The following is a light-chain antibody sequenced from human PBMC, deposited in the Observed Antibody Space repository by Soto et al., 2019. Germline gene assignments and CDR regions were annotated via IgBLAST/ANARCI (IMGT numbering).Light chain of an antibody. Sequence: IQMTQSPATLSASFGDRVTITCRASQSISSWFAWYQQKPGKAPKLLIYDASSLESGVPSRFRGSGSGTEFTLTISSLQPDDFETYYCQQYNSYSLTFGQGTKVDIK. CDR1: QSISSW. V-gene: IGKV1-5*01. CDR2: DAS. J-gene: IGKJ1*01. CDR3: QQYNSYSLT.